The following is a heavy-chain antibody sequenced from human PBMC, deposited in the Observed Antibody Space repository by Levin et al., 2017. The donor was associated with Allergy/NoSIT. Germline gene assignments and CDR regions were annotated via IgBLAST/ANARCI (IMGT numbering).Heavy chain of an antibody. CDR3: VKAVSYGYFDL. D-gene: IGHD4-17*01. V-gene: IGHV3-9*01. CDR2: ISWNSDSI. Sequence: SLKISCAASGFTFDDYAMHWVRQAPGKGLEWVSLISWNSDSIGYADSVKGRFTISRDNAKNSLYLQMNSLRAEDTASYCCVKAVSYGYFDLWGRGTLVTVSS. J-gene: IGHJ2*01. CDR1: GFTFDDYA.